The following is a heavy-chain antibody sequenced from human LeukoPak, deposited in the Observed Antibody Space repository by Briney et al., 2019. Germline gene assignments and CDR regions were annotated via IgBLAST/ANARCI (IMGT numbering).Heavy chain of an antibody. D-gene: IGHD3-10*01. Sequence: ASVKVSCKASGYTFTDYYMHWVRQAPGQGLEWMGWINPKSGGTNYAQKLQGRVTMTTDTSTSTAYMELRSLRSDDTAVYYCARDHLPGGSGSYYLYFDYRGQGTLVTVSS. J-gene: IGHJ4*02. CDR1: GYTFTDYY. V-gene: IGHV1-2*02. CDR3: ARDHLPGGSGSYYLYFDY. CDR2: INPKSGGT.